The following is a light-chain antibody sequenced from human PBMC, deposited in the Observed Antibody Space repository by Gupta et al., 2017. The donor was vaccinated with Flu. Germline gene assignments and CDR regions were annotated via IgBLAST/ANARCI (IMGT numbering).Light chain of an antibody. CDR1: QSVSST. CDR2: GAS. CDR3: HQYNNWPKT. Sequence: ERLMTQSPATMSVSPGERATPSCRASQSVSSTVAWYQHRPGQAPRLLIYGASTRATGIPARFSGSGSGTEFTLTITSLQSEDFAVYYCHQYNNWPKTFGQGTKVEIK. J-gene: IGKJ1*01. V-gene: IGKV3-15*01.